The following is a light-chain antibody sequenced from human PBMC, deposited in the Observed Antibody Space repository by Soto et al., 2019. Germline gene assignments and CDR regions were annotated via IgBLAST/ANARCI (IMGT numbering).Light chain of an antibody. V-gene: IGKV1-5*03. CDR2: RAS. CDR1: QTISTW. J-gene: IGKJ1*01. CDR3: QQYNTFSPWT. Sequence: DIQMTQSASPLSVSLGDRVTITWRASQTISTWLAWYQQKPGKAPKLLIYRASSLESGVPSRFSGSGSGTEFTLTISSLQPDDFATYYCQQYNTFSPWTFGQGTKVDI.